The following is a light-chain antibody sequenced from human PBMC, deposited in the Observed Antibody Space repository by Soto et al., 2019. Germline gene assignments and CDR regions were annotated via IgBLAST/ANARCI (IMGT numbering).Light chain of an antibody. J-gene: IGLJ2*01. V-gene: IGLV2-14*01. CDR3: VSYGSNRPVI. CDR2: DVS. Sequence: QSALTQPASVSGSPGQSITISCTGTSSDVGGYKFVSWFQQPPGKAPKLLIYDVSDRPSGVSDRFSGSKSGNTASLTISGLQADDEVDYYCVSYGSNRPVIFGGGTKLTVL. CDR1: SSDVGGYKF.